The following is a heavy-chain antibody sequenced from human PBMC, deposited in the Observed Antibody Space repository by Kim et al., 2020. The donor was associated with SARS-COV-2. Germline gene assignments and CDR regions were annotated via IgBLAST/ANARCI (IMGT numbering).Heavy chain of an antibody. CDR1: GFIFGDYA. CDR2: NGWKSKEI. D-gene: IGHD2-2*01. V-gene: IGHV3-9*01. J-gene: IGHJ6*02. Sequence: GGSLRLSCAGSGFIFGDYAMHWVRRRPGKGLEWVSGNGWKSKEIDYADSVKGRFTISRDNAKNSLFLQMDSLRHDDAGVYYCVKDVGRETSTSHYYGMEGWGQGTTVIVSS. CDR3: VKDVGRETSTSHYYGMEG.